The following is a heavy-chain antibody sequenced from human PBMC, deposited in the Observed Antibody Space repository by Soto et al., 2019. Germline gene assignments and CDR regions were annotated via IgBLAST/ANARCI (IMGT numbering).Heavy chain of an antibody. CDR3: ARPISNRPYGLDV. CDR2: IDPSGSYT. CDR1: GFSFTNYW. J-gene: IGHJ6*02. Sequence: PGESLKISCKGSGFSFTNYWIILVRQMPGKGLEWMGTIDPSGSYTNYSPSFQGHVTISSDKSISTAYLQWSSLRASDTAVYYCARPISNRPYGLDVWGQGTTVTVSS. V-gene: IGHV5-10-1*01. D-gene: IGHD6-13*01.